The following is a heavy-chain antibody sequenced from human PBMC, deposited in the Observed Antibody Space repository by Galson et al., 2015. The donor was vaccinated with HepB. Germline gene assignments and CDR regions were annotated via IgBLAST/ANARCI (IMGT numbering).Heavy chain of an antibody. CDR3: ARERGGSGNWWFDP. CDR2: INPNNGGT. J-gene: IGHJ5*01. D-gene: IGHD3-10*01. V-gene: IGHV1-2*02. CDR1: GYTFTAHY. Sequence: SVKVSCKASGYTFTAHYMHWVRQAPGQGLEWMGWINPNNGGTKYPQKFQGRVTMTTDTSVNTVYLELSRLTYNDTAVYYCARERGGSGNWWFDPWGQGTTVTVSS.